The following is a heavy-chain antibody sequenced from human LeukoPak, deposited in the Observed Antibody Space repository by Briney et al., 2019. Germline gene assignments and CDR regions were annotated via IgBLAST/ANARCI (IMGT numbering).Heavy chain of an antibody. Sequence: ASVKVSCKASGYTFTGYYMHWVRQAPGQGLEWTGWINPNSGGTNYAQKFQGRVTMTRDTSISTAYMELSRLRSDDTAVYYCARGRGGFYYYYMDVWGKGTTVTVSS. CDR3: ARGRGGFYYYYMDV. J-gene: IGHJ6*03. CDR1: GYTFTGYY. CDR2: INPNSGGT. V-gene: IGHV1-2*02.